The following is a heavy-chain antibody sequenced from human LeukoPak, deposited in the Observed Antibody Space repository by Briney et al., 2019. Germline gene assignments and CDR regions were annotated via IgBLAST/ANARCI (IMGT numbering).Heavy chain of an antibody. CDR1: GFTFSSYG. CDR3: ARDLATLGMDV. J-gene: IGHJ6*04. V-gene: IGHV3-30*01. D-gene: IGHD5-12*01. CDR2: ISYDGSNK. Sequence: GGSLRLSCAASGFTFSSYGLHWVRQAPGKGLEWVAGISYDGSNKYYGDSVKGRFTISRDNSKSTVYLQMNSLRPEDTAVYYCARDLATLGMDVWGKGTTVTVSS.